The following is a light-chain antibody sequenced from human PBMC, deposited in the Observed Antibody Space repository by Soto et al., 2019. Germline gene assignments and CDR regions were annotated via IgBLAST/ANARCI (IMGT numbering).Light chain of an antibody. Sequence: DIQMTQSPSSLSASVGDRVTITCQASQDISKYVNWYQQKPGTAPKLLIYDGSNVQLGVPSRFSVSGSGTDFTFTINSLRPEDIATYYCHQFHSQPLTFGGGTKVEIK. CDR2: DGS. CDR1: QDISKY. J-gene: IGKJ4*01. V-gene: IGKV1-33*01. CDR3: HQFHSQPLT.